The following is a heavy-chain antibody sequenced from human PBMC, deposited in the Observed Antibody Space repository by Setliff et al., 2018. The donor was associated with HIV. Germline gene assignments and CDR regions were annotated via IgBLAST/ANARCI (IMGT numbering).Heavy chain of an antibody. J-gene: IGHJ6*03. V-gene: IGHV4-34*01. CDR2: INHSGST. CDR1: GGSFSGYY. CDR3: ARGWRYYDILTGYYKVGDYHMDV. D-gene: IGHD3-9*01. Sequence: SETLSLTCAVYGGSFSGYYWSWIRQPPGKGLEWIGEINHSGSTNYNPSLKSRVTISVDTSKNQFSLKLSSVTAADTAVYNCARGWRYYDILTGYYKVGDYHMDVWGKGTTVTVSS.